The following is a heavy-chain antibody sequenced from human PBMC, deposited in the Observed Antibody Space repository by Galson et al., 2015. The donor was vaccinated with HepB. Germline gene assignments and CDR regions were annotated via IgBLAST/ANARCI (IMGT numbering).Heavy chain of an antibody. CDR2: MWPGDSDI. D-gene: IGHD6-25*01. Sequence: QSGAEVKKPGEPLRISCQTFGFNSISSWIAWVRQVPGKGLEWIGIMWPGDSDIRYSPAFQGHLTMSADKSLNTAYLQWTSLEASDNAIYYCGRSGSWSVGMSVWGQGTTVTVSS. CDR1: GFNSISSW. CDR3: GRSGSWSVGMSV. J-gene: IGHJ6*02. V-gene: IGHV5-51*01.